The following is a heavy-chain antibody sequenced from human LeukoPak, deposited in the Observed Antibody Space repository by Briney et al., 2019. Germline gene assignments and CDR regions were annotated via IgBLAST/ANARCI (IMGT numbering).Heavy chain of an antibody. CDR1: GGFISSGYYY. J-gene: IGHJ5*02. CDR3: ARTSTLTTAFDI. V-gene: IGHV4-61*02. D-gene: IGHD4-11*01. CDR2: IYIGGST. Sequence: SETLSLTCSVSGGFISSGYYYWSWLRQPAGKGLEWIGRIYIGGSTNYNPSLKSRVTISMDTSKNQFSLKLTSVTAADTAVYYCARTSTLTTAFDIWGQGTLVTVSS.